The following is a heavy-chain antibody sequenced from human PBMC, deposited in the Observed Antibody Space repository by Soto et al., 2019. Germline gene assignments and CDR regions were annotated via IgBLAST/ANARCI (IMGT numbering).Heavy chain of an antibody. V-gene: IGHV1-2*04. CDR2: INPNGGVT. Sequence: QVQLVQSGAEVRKPGASVTVSCRSPGDSFNDYYIHWVRQAPGQGFEWMGWINPNGGVTKYAQKFQGWGSMTRETSIRTVYMELSRLRSDDTVVYYCGRESGGATATVDYYYFYMDVWGTGTTVTVSS. CDR3: GRESGGATATVDYYYFYMDV. D-gene: IGHD5-12*01. CDR1: GDSFNDYY. J-gene: IGHJ6*03.